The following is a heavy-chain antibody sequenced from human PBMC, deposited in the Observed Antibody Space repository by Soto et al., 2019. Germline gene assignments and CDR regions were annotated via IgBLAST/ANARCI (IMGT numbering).Heavy chain of an antibody. CDR2: INWNSGSI. CDR3: VKDESINWYSGHFRH. CDR1: GFTFDDYA. Sequence: EVQLVESGGGLVQPGRSLRLSCAASGFTFDDYAMHWVRQVPGKGLEWVSGINWNSGSIGYGDSGKGRFAISRDNAKNSLHLQMNRLSAEDTAFYYCVKDESINWYSGHFRHWGQGTLVTVSS. V-gene: IGHV3-9*01. D-gene: IGHD6-13*01. J-gene: IGHJ1*01.